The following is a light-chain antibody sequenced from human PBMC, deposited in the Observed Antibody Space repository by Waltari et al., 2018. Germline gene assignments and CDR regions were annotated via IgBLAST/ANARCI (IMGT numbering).Light chain of an antibody. J-gene: IGKJ4*01. CDR3: MQGTHFPLT. Sequence: DVVMTKSPLSLPITPGQPAYMTCRSSQSLLHSNGNTYLSWFLQKPGQPPRRLIYKVSNRDSGVPDRFSGSGAGTDFTLKISRVEAEDVGVYYCMQGTHFPLTFGGGTKVEIK. CDR2: KVS. V-gene: IGKV2-30*02. CDR1: QSLLHSNGNTY.